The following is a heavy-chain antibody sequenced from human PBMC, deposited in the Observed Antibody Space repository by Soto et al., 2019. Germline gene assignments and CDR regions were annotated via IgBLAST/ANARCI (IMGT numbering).Heavy chain of an antibody. D-gene: IGHD6-6*01. CDR2: IWYDGSNK. Sequence: GGSLRLSCAASGFTFSSYGMHWVRQAPGKGLEWVAVIWYDGSNKYYADSVKGRFTISRDNSKNTLYLQMNSLRAEDTAVYYCARSGQLGYYFDYWGQGTLVTVSS. V-gene: IGHV3-33*01. CDR3: ARSGQLGYYFDY. CDR1: GFTFSSYG. J-gene: IGHJ4*02.